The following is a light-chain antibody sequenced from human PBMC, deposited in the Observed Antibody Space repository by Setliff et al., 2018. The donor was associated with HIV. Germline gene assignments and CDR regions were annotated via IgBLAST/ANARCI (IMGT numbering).Light chain of an antibody. V-gene: IGLV2-14*03. J-gene: IGLJ1*01. CDR2: DVR. CDR3: SSYVNINTLV. CDR1: SSDVGDYNH. Sequence: QSVLTQPASVSGSPGQSITISCTGTSSDVGDYNHVSWYQQHPGKAPKVMIYDVRKRPSGVSNRFSGSKSGNTASLTISGLQAEDEAAYYCSSYVNINTLVFGTGTKVTVL.